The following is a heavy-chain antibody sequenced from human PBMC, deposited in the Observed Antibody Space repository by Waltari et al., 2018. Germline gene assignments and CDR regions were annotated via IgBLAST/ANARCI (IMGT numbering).Heavy chain of an antibody. CDR1: GYTFTSYD. CDR3: ARDYYYDSSGYYCLFDY. CDR2: MNPNSGNT. D-gene: IGHD3-22*01. J-gene: IGHJ4*02. Sequence: QVQLVQSGAEVKKPGASVKVSCKASGYTFTSYDINWVRQATGQGLEWMGCMNPNSGNTGYAQKFQCRVTMTRNTSISTAYMELSSLRSEDTSVYYCARDYYYDSSGYYCLFDYWCQGTLVTVSS. V-gene: IGHV1-8*01.